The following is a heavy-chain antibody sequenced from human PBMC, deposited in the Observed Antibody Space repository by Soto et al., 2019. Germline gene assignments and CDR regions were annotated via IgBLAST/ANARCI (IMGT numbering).Heavy chain of an antibody. CDR1: GYSFTTYW. CDR3: ARHEPLYYNFYGMDV. J-gene: IGHJ6*02. Sequence: FLKISCKGSGYSFTTYWIAWVRQRPGKGLEWIGVIYPGDSDTRYSPSFQGQVTISADRSITTAYLQWSSLKASDTAVYYCARHEPLYYNFYGMDVWGQGTTVTVSS. CDR2: IYPGDSDT. V-gene: IGHV5-51*01.